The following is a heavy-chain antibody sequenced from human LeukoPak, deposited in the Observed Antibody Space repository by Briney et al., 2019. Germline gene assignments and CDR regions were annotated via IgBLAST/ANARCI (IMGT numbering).Heavy chain of an antibody. D-gene: IGHD6-6*01. CDR3: ARHRKSARNYLYYYMDV. CDR2: VYFDGDT. CDR1: GDSIHSVYYF. V-gene: IGHV4-39*01. Sequence: SETLSLTCTVSGDSIHSVYYFWGWIRQPPGKGLEWIGSVYFDGDTSYSPSLKSRVIISVDTSKNQFSLNLTSVTAADTALYYCARHRKSARNYLYYYMDVWGQGTLVTVSS. J-gene: IGHJ6*03.